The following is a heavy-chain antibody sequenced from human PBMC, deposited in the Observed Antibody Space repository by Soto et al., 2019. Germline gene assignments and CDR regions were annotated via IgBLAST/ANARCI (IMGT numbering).Heavy chain of an antibody. Sequence: GGSLRLSCAASGFTFSSYAMHWVRQAPGKGLEWVAVISYDGSNKYYADSVKGRFTISRDNTKNTLYLQMNSLRDEDTAVYYCAREIMTTVAIDYWGQGTLVTVSS. V-gene: IGHV3-30-3*01. J-gene: IGHJ4*02. CDR2: ISYDGSNK. CDR1: GFTFSSYA. CDR3: AREIMTTVAIDY. D-gene: IGHD4-17*01.